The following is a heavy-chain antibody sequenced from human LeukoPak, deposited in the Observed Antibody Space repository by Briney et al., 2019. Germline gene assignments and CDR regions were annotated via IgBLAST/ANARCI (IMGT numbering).Heavy chain of an antibody. CDR2: ISINGVTT. Sequence: GGSLRLSCSASGSTFSNYAMHWVRQAPGKGLEFVSAISINGVTTYYADSVKGRFTISRDNSKNTLYLQMSSLRAEDTAVFYCVQGYWTLDYWGQGTMVTVSS. D-gene: IGHD3/OR15-3a*01. CDR1: GSTFSNYA. J-gene: IGHJ4*02. CDR3: VQGYWTLDY. V-gene: IGHV3-64D*06.